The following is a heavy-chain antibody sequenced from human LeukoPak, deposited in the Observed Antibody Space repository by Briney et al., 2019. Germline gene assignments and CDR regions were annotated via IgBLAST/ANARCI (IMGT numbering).Heavy chain of an antibody. J-gene: IGHJ4*02. V-gene: IGHV3-7*01. Sequence: AGSRRLSCAASGFTFSSYWMSWVRQAPGKGLEWVANIKQDGREKYYVDSVKGRFTISRDNAKNSLYLQMNSLRAEDTAVYHCARDDSSGWYYFDYWGQGTLVTVSS. D-gene: IGHD6-19*01. CDR3: ARDDSSGWYYFDY. CDR2: IKQDGREK. CDR1: GFTFSSYW.